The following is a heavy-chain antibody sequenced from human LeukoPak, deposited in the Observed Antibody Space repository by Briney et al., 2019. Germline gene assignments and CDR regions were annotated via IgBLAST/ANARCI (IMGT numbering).Heavy chain of an antibody. Sequence: SVKVSCKASGGTFSSYAISWVRQAPGQGLEWMGGIIPIFGTANYAQKFQGRVTITTDESTSTAYMELSSLRSEDTAVYYCARSKIYYYDSSGYRPFDYWGQGTLVTVSS. D-gene: IGHD3-22*01. CDR2: IIPIFGTA. J-gene: IGHJ4*02. CDR1: GGTFSSYA. CDR3: ARSKIYYYDSSGYRPFDY. V-gene: IGHV1-69*05.